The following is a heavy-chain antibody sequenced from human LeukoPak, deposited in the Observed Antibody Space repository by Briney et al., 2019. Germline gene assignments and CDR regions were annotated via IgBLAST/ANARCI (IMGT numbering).Heavy chain of an antibody. CDR3: AREDSSGPLGY. D-gene: IGHD6-19*01. CDR2: IYYSGST. Sequence: SETLSLTCTVSGGSISSYYWSWIRQPPGKGLEWIGYIYYSGSTNYNPSLKSRVTISVDTSKNQFSLKLSSVTAADTAVYYCAREDSSGPLGYWGQGTLVTVSS. V-gene: IGHV4-59*01. J-gene: IGHJ4*02. CDR1: GGSISSYY.